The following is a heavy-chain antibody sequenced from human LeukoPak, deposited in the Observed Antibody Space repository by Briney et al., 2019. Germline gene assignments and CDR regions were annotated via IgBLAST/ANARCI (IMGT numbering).Heavy chain of an antibody. CDR1: GGSISSGSYY. D-gene: IGHD2-2*01. V-gene: IGHV4-39*07. CDR2: IYYSGST. J-gene: IGHJ4*02. CDR3: ARDLDQYYFDY. Sequence: SETLSLTCTVSGGSISSGSYYWGWIRQPPGKGLEWIGSIYYSGSTYYNPSLKSRVTISVDTSKNQFSLKLSSVTAADTAVYYCARDLDQYYFDYWGQGTLVTVSS.